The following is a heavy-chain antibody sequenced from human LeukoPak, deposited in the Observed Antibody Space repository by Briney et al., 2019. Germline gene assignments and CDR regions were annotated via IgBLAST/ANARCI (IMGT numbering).Heavy chain of an antibody. V-gene: IGHV4-34*01. Sequence: SETLSLTCAVCGGSFSGYYWSWIRQPPGKGLEWIGEINHSGSTNYNPSLKSRVTISVDASKNQFSLKLSSVTAADTAVYYCATRPRDFWSGPRHGMDVWGQGTTVTVSS. CDR2: INHSGST. J-gene: IGHJ6*02. CDR3: ATRPRDFWSGPRHGMDV. CDR1: GGSFSGYY. D-gene: IGHD3-3*01.